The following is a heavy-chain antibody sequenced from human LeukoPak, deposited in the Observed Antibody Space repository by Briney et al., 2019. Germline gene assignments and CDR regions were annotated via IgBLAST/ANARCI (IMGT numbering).Heavy chain of an antibody. V-gene: IGHV4-39*07. CDR2: IYYSGNT. CDR3: ARETDYYGSGSYYPAFDI. J-gene: IGHJ3*02. CDR1: GGSISSSNYY. Sequence: SETLSLTCTVSGGSISSSNYYWGWIRQPPGKGLEWIGSIYYSGNTYYNPSLKSRVTISVDASKNQFSLKLSSVTAADTAVYYCARETDYYGSGSYYPAFDIWGQGTMVTVSS. D-gene: IGHD3-10*01.